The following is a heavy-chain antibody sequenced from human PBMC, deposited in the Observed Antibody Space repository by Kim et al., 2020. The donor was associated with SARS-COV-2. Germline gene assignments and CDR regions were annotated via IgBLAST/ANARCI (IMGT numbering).Heavy chain of an antibody. J-gene: IGHJ6*02. CDR2: INPNSGGT. Sequence: ASVKVSCKASGYTFTGYYMHWVRQAPGQGLEWMGRINPNSGGTNYAQKFQGRVTMTRDTSISTAYMELSRLRSDDTAVYYCARDSSIFGVVITPLSYYYGVDVWGQGTTVTVSS. CDR1: GYTFTGYY. CDR3: ARDSSIFGVVITPLSYYYGVDV. V-gene: IGHV1-2*06. D-gene: IGHD3-3*01.